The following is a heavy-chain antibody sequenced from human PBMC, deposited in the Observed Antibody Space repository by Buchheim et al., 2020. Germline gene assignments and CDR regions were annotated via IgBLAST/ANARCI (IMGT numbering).Heavy chain of an antibody. CDR3: ARAKSLLNAHFHGSGGARGLDV. CDR1: GFTFSSFE. D-gene: IGHD3-10*01. V-gene: IGHV3-48*03. J-gene: IGHJ6*02. CDR2: IGPTGSPI. Sequence: VQLVESGGGLVQPGGSLRLSCAASGFTFSSFEMNWVRQAPGKGLEWVSYIGPTGSPIYYADSVEVRFTISRDNARTSLFLQVNSLRAEDTAIYYCARAKSLLNAHFHGSGGARGLDVWGQGTT.